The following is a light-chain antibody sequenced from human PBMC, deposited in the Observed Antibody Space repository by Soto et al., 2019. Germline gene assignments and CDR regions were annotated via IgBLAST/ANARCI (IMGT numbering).Light chain of an antibody. CDR2: KAS. J-gene: IGKJ1*01. CDR1: QTISSW. Sequence: DIQMTQSLATLSLSVGDRVTITCRASQTISSWLAWYQQKPGKAPKLLIYKASTLKSGVPSRFSGSGSETEFTLTISSLQPDDFATYYCQHYNIYSEAFGQGTKVDI. CDR3: QHYNIYSEA. V-gene: IGKV1-5*03.